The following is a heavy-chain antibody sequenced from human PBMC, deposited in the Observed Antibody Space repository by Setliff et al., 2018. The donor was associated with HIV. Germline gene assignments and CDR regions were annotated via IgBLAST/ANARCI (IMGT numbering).Heavy chain of an antibody. CDR1: GFTFSSYA. CDR3: AKAQPYRD. J-gene: IGHJ4*02. V-gene: IGHV3-23*01. Sequence: GGSLRLSCAASGFTFSSYAMAWVRQAPGKGLEWVSAISRSADTTYYADSVEGRFTISRDDSKNTVYLQMNSLRAEDTAVYYCAKAQPYRDWGQGTLVTVSS. CDR2: ISRSADTT. D-gene: IGHD6-13*01.